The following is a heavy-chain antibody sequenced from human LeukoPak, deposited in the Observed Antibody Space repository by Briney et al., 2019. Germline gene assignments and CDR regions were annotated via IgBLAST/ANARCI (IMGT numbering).Heavy chain of an antibody. Sequence: SETLSLTCTVSGGSISSGNYYWGWIRQPPGKGLEWIGSIYYSGSTYYNPSLKSRVTISVDTSKNQFSLKLSSVTAADTAVYYCARDGDLAAPDYWGQGTLVTVSS. V-gene: IGHV4-39*07. J-gene: IGHJ4*02. D-gene: IGHD6-6*01. CDR3: ARDGDLAAPDY. CDR2: IYYSGST. CDR1: GGSISSGNYY.